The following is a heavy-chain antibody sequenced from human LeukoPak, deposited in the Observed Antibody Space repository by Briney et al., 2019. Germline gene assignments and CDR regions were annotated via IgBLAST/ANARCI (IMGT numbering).Heavy chain of an antibody. CDR3: ARANYSGSYYFDS. CDR2: INQDGSTK. CDR1: GFTFSNTW. D-gene: IGHD1-26*01. J-gene: IGHJ4*02. Sequence: PGGSLRLSCAASGFTFSNTWMAWVRQAPGKGLEWVANINQDGSTKHYVDSVKGRFTISRDNSKNTLSVQMNSLRAEDTAVYYCARANYSGSYYFDSWGQGTLVTVSS. V-gene: IGHV3-7*03.